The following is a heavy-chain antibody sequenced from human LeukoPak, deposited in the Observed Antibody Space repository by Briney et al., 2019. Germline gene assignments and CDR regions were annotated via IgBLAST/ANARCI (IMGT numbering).Heavy chain of an antibody. D-gene: IGHD6-19*01. CDR2: ISGSGGST. V-gene: IGHV3-23*01. J-gene: IGHJ4*02. CDR3: AKKLYGIAVAGNFDY. Sequence: GGSLRLSCAASGFTFSSYAMSWVRQAPRKGLEWVSAISGSGGSTYYADPVKGRFTISRDNSKNTLYLQMNSLRAEDTAVYYCAKKLYGIAVAGNFDYWGQGTLVTVSS. CDR1: GFTFSSYA.